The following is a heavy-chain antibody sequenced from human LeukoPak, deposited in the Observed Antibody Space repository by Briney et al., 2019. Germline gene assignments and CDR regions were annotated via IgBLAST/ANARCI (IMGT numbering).Heavy chain of an antibody. J-gene: IGHJ4*02. Sequence: PGRSLRLSCAASGFTFDDYAMHWVRQAPGKGLEWVSGISWNSGSIGYADSVKGRFTISRDNAKNSLYLQMNSLRAEDTALHYCAKAIAVAGTLLFDYWGQGTLVTVSS. CDR3: AKAIAVAGTLLFDY. CDR2: ISWNSGSI. CDR1: GFTFDDYA. V-gene: IGHV3-9*01. D-gene: IGHD6-19*01.